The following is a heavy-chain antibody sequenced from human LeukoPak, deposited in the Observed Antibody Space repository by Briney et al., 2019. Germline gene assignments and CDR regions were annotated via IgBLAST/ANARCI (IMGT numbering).Heavy chain of an antibody. CDR1: GFTFSNYA. CDR2: ISGSGGST. V-gene: IGHV3-23*01. J-gene: IGHJ4*02. D-gene: IGHD3-22*01. CDR3: AKDGYYDSSGSPTGYFDY. Sequence: HPGGSLRLSCAASGFTFSNYAMSWVSQAPGKGLEWVSGISGSGGSTNYADSVKGRLIISRDNSKNTLYLQMNSLRAEDTAVYYCAKDGYYDSSGSPTGYFDYWGQGTLVTVSS.